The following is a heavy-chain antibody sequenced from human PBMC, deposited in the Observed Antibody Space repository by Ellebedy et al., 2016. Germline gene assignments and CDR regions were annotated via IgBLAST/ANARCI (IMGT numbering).Heavy chain of an antibody. J-gene: IGHJ4*02. V-gene: IGHV3-21*01. CDR3: ARGRMTTFFLGY. D-gene: IGHD1-1*01. Sequence: GESLKISXAPSGFTFSIYSMHWVRQAPGKGLDRVSSISSTSKYIRYADSLKGRFTISRDNAENSLYLQMNSLRAEDTAVYNCARGRMTTFFLGYWGQGTLVTVSS. CDR2: ISSTSKYI. CDR1: GFTFSIYS.